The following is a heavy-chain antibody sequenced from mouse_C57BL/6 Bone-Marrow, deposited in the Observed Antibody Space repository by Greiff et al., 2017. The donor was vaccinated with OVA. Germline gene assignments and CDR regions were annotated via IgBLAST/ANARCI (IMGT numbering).Heavy chain of an antibody. CDR1: GYSITSGYY. D-gene: IGHD1-1*01. Sequence: VQLQQSGPGLVKPSQSLSLTCSVTGYSITSGYYWNWIRQFPGNKLEWMGYISYDGSNNYNPSLKNRISITRDTSKNQFFLKLNSVTTEDTATYYCAREEFITTVRWYFDVWGTGTTVTVSS. V-gene: IGHV3-6*01. J-gene: IGHJ1*03. CDR3: AREEFITTVRWYFDV. CDR2: ISYDGSN.